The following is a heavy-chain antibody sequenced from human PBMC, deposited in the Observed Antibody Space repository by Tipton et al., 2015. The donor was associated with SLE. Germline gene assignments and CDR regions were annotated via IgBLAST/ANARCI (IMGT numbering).Heavy chain of an antibody. J-gene: IGHJ3*02. CDR1: GGSISSRSNY. D-gene: IGHD3-10*01. Sequence: TLSLTCTVSGGSISSRSNYWGWIRQPPGKGLEWIGSIYYSGSTYYNLSLKSRVTISVDTSKNQFSLKLSSVTAADTAVYYCASSGFYHRADAFDIWGQGTMVTVSS. CDR2: IYYSGST. V-gene: IGHV4-39*01. CDR3: ASSGFYHRADAFDI.